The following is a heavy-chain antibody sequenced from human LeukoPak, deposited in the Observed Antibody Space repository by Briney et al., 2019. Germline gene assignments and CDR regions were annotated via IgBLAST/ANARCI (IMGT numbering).Heavy chain of an antibody. D-gene: IGHD6-13*01. Sequence: GGSLRLSCAASGFTFSSYGMHWVRQAPGKGLEWVAFIRYDGSNKYYADSVKGRFTISRDNSKNTLYLQMNSLRAEDTAVYYCAKDQGKVSSPKDYWDQGTLVTVSS. CDR2: IRYDGSNK. V-gene: IGHV3-30*02. J-gene: IGHJ4*02. CDR3: AKDQGKVSSPKDY. CDR1: GFTFSSYG.